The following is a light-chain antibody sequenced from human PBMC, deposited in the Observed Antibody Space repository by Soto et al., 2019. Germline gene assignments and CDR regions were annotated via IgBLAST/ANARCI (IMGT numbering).Light chain of an antibody. J-gene: IGLJ1*01. V-gene: IGLV1-40*01. CDR2: GNN. CDR3: QSYDNTLSARYV. CDR1: SSNIGGNS. Sequence: QSVLTQPPSASGTPGQGVTISCSGSSSNIGGNSVSWYQQRPGTAPKLLIFGNNNRPSGVPDRLSGSKSGTSASLAITGLQAEDEGDYYCQSYDNTLSARYVFGTGTKVTVL.